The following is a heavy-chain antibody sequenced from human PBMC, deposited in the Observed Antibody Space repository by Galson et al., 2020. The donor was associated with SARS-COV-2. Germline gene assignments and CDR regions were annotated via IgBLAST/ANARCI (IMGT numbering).Heavy chain of an antibody. V-gene: IGHV1-24*01. CDR1: GYTLTELS. J-gene: IGHJ6*03. CDR2: FDPEDGET. D-gene: IGHD3-3*01. Sequence: VKVSCKVSGYTLTELSMHWVRQAPGKGLEWMGGFDPEDGETIYAQKFQGRVTMTEDTSTDTAYMELSSLRSEDTAVYYCATGNAFWSGYYPYYYYMDVWGKGTTVTVSS. CDR3: ATGNAFWSGYYPYYYYMDV.